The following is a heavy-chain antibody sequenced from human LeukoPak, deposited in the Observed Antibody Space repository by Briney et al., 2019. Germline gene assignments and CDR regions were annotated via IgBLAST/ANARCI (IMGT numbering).Heavy chain of an antibody. Sequence: SETLSLTCTVSGGSLSSYYWSWIRQSPGKGLEWIGYIYTSGSTNYNPSLKSRLSISVDTSKNQFSLKLSSVTAADTAVYYCAREGLNMVRGVIPKEAWGWFDPWGQGTLVTVSS. J-gene: IGHJ5*02. V-gene: IGHV4-4*08. CDR2: IYTSGST. CDR1: GGSLSSYY. CDR3: AREGLNMVRGVIPKEAWGWFDP. D-gene: IGHD3-10*01.